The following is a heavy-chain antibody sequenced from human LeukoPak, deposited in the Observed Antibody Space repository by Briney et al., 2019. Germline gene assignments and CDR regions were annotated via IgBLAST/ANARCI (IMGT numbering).Heavy chain of an antibody. CDR3: AKGKVVPAAIETEYYFDY. Sequence: PGGSLRLSCATSGFIFSTYALSWVRQAPGKGLEWVSAISGSGGSTYYADSVKGRFTISRDNSKNTLYLQMNSLRAEDTAVYYCAKGKVVPAAIETEYYFDYWGQGTLVTVSS. CDR1: GFIFSTYA. V-gene: IGHV3-23*01. CDR2: ISGSGGST. D-gene: IGHD2-2*01. J-gene: IGHJ4*02.